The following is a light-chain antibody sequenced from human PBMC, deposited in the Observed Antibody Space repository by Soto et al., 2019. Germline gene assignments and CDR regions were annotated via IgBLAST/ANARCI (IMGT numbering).Light chain of an antibody. J-gene: IGKJ1*01. Sequence: DIQMTQSPSSLSASVGDRVTITCRASQGITDYLAWYQQKPGQVPNLLIYAASTLQSGVPSRFSGSGSGTEFTLTISSLQSDDFATYYCQQYNTYLWTFGQGTKVEIK. CDR1: QGITDY. CDR2: AAS. CDR3: QQYNTYLWT. V-gene: IGKV1-27*01.